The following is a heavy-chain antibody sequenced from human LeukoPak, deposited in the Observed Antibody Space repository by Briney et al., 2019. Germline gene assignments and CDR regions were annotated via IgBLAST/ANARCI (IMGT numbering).Heavy chain of an antibody. CDR1: GGSISSSNW. D-gene: IGHD1-26*01. V-gene: IGHV4-4*02. J-gene: IGHJ4*02. CDR3: AREGYSGSSALGRGAFDC. Sequence: SETLSLTCAVSGGSISSSNWWSWVCQPPGKGLEWIGEIYHSGSTNYNPSLKSRVTISVDKSENQFSLKLSSVTAADTAVYYCAREGYSGSSALGRGAFDCWGQGTLVTVSS. CDR2: IYHSGST.